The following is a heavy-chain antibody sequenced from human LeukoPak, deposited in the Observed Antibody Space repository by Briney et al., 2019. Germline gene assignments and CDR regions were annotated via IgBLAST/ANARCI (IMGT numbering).Heavy chain of an antibody. V-gene: IGHV3-7*01. CDR1: GFTFSTYW. D-gene: IGHD3-3*02. CDR2: IKQDGSDT. J-gene: IGHJ3*02. CDR3: AREISRTGAFDI. Sequence: PGGSLRLSCAASGFTFSTYWMSWVRQAPGKGLEWVANIKQDGSDTYYADSVKGRFTISRDNAKNSLYLQMNSLTDEDTAVYYCAREISRTGAFDIWGQGTMVTVSS.